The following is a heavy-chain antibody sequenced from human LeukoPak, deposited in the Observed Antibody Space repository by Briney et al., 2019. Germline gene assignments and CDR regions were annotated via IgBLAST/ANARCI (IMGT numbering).Heavy chain of an antibody. D-gene: IGHD2-21*02. J-gene: IGHJ4*02. CDR1: GFTLSSYA. CDR2: IGGSGDIT. V-gene: IGHV3-23*01. CDR3: GRDGVPPCGAHCPAFDY. Sequence: GGSLRLSCAASGFTLSSYAMSWVRQAPGKGLEWVSGIGGSGDITYYADSVKGRFTISRDNSKNTLYLQMNSLRAEDTAVYYCGRDGVPPCGAHCPAFDYWGQGTLVTVSS.